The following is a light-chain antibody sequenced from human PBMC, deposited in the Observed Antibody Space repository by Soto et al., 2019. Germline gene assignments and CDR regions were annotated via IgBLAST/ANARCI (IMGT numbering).Light chain of an antibody. J-gene: IGKJ4*01. V-gene: IGKV3-20*01. CDR1: QSVSSNY. CDR3: QQYGNSPPIT. Sequence: VLTQSPGTLSLSPGARATLSCRASQSVSSNYLAWYQQKPGQAPRLLIYGASTRATGIPDRFSGIGCGTDFSPTISILEPQDFAVYYCQQYGNSPPITFGGGTKGEI. CDR2: GAS.